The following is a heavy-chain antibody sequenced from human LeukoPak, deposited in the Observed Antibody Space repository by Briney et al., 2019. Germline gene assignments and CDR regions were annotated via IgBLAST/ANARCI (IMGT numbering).Heavy chain of an antibody. D-gene: IGHD6-6*01. CDR2: INPNSGGT. V-gene: IGHV1-2*02. CDR1: GYAFTDYY. CDR3: ARQVFSSYVFDY. J-gene: IGHJ4*02. Sequence: ASVKVSCKASGYAFTDYYMFWVRQAPGQGLESMGWINPNSGGTNYAQKFQGRVTMTRDTSMSTAYMELSRLTSDDTAVYYCARQVFSSYVFDYWGQGALVAVSS.